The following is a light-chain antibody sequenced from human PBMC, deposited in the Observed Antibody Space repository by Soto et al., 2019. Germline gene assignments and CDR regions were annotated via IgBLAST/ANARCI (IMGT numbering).Light chain of an antibody. CDR3: AAWDDSLSGVV. V-gene: IGLV1-47*01. CDR1: SSNIGRNF. J-gene: IGLJ2*01. CDR2: RND. Sequence: QSALTQPPSASGTPGQRVTISCSGSSSNIGRNFAYWYRQLPGTAPKLLIYRNDQRPSGVPDRISGSKSGDSASLAISGLRSEDEADYYCAAWDDSLSGVVFGGGTKVTVL.